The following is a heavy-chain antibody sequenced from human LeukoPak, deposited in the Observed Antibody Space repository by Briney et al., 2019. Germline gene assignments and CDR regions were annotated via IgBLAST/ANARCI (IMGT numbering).Heavy chain of an antibody. CDR3: ARGGEISGGYWHAFDI. V-gene: IGHV3-66*01. J-gene: IGHJ3*02. D-gene: IGHD1-26*01. CDR1: GFTVSSNY. CDR2: IYSGRTT. Sequence: PGGSLRLSGAASGFTVSSNYMSWVRRAPGKGLEWVSVIYSGRTTYYADSVKGRFTISRDNSKNTLYLQMNSLRAEDTAVYYCARGGEISGGYWHAFDIWGQGTLVTVSS.